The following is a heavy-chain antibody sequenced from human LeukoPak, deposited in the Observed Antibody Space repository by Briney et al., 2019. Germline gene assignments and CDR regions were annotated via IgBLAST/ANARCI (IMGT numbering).Heavy chain of an antibody. J-gene: IGHJ4*02. D-gene: IGHD5-18*01. Sequence: PSETLSLTCTVSGGSISSGGYYWSWIRQHPGKGLEWIGYIYYSGSTYYNPSLKSRVTISVDTSKNQFSLKLSSVTAADTAVYYCARNVDTAMVGFDYWGQGTLVTVSS. CDR3: ARNVDTAMVGFDY. V-gene: IGHV4-31*03. CDR2: IYYSGST. CDR1: GGSISSGGYY.